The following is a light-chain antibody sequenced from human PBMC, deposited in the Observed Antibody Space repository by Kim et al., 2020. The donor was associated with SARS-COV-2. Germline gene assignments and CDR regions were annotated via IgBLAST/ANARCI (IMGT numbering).Light chain of an antibody. CDR1: SSNIGSNA. V-gene: IGLV1-44*01. CDR3: AAWDDSLNGYV. Sequence: GQRVTIACSGGSSNIGSNAVSWYQQLPGTAPNLLIYRNDQRPSGVPDRFSGSKSGTSASLAISGLQSGDEADYYCAAWDDSLNGYVFGAGTKVTVL. J-gene: IGLJ1*01. CDR2: RND.